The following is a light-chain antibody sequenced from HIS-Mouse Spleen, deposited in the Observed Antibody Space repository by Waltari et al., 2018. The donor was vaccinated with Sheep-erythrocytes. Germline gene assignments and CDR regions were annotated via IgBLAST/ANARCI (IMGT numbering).Light chain of an antibody. V-gene: IGKV3-11*01. CDR1: QSVSSY. J-gene: IGKJ4*01. CDR3: QQRSNWLT. CDR2: DAS. Sequence: EIVLTQSPATLYLSPGERATLSCSASQSVSSYLAWYQPKPGQAPRLLIYDASNRATGIPARFSGSGSGTDFTLTISSLEPEDFAVYYCQQRSNWLTFGGGTKVEIK.